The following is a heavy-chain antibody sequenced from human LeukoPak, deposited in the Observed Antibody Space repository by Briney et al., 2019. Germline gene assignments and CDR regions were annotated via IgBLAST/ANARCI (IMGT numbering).Heavy chain of an antibody. J-gene: IGHJ4*02. D-gene: IGHD5-18*01. CDR3: AREYTAMDY. CDR2: ISSNSGHI. CDR1: GFTFTDYS. V-gene: IGHV3-21*04. Sequence: GGSLRLSCAASGFTFTDYSMNWVRQAPGKGLEWVSTISSNSGHIYYADSVKGRFTISRDNSKNTLYLQMNSLRAEDTAVYYCAREYTAMDYWGQGTLVTVSS.